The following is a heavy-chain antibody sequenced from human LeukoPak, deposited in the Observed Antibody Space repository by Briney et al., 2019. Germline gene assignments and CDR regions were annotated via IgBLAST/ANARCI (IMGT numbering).Heavy chain of an antibody. J-gene: IGHJ6*03. CDR2: ISGSGGST. CDR1: GFTFSSYA. CDR3: AKDYYYGSGSYREDYYYYYMDV. Sequence: GGSLRLSCAASGFTFSSYAMSWVRQAPGKGLEWVSAISGSGGSTYYADSVKGRFTISRDNSKSTLYLQMNSLRAEDTAVYYCAKDYYYGSGSYREDYYYYYMDVWGKGTTVTVSS. D-gene: IGHD3-10*01. V-gene: IGHV3-23*01.